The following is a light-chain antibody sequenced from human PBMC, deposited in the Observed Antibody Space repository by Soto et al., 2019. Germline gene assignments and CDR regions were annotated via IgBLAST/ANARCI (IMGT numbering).Light chain of an antibody. CDR2: KAS. V-gene: IGKV1-5*03. CDR1: QSISSW. J-gene: IGKJ5*01. CDR3: MQGTHWPIT. Sequence: DIQMTQSPSTLSASVGDRVTITCRASQSISSWLAWYQQKPGKAPKVXIYKASSLASGVPSRFSGSGSGTDFALKISRVEAEDVGVYYCMQGTHWPITFGQGTRLEIK.